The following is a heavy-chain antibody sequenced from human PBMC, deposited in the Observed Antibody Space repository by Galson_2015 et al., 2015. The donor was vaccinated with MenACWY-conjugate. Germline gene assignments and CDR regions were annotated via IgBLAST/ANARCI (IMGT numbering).Heavy chain of an antibody. D-gene: IGHD1-26*01. CDR3: ARTGGSPPRGFDC. V-gene: IGHV3-23*01. J-gene: IGHJ4*02. Sequence: SLRLSCAASGFTFSNYAMSWVRQAPDKGLEWVSVISDSGGSTYYADSVKGRFTISRDNSKNTLYLQMNSLRAEDTAVYYCARTGGSPPRGFDCWGQGTLVTVSS. CDR2: ISDSGGST. CDR1: GFTFSNYA.